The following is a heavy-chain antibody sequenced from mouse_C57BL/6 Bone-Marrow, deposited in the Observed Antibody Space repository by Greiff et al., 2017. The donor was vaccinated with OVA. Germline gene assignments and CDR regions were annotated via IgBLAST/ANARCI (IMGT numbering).Heavy chain of an antibody. CDR2: ISGGGGNT. J-gene: IGHJ3*01. CDR3: ARRDGDYDYDGGFAY. V-gene: IGHV5-9*01. CDR1: GFTFSSYT. Sequence: EVQRVESGGGLVKPGGSLKLSCAASGFTFSSYTMSWVRQTPEKRLAWVATISGGGGNTYYPDSVKGRFTISRDNAKNTLYLQMSSLRSEDTALYYCARRDGDYDYDGGFAYWGQGTLVTVSA. D-gene: IGHD2-4*01.